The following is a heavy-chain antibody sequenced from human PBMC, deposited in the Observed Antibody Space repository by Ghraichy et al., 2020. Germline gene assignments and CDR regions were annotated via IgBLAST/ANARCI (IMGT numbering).Heavy chain of an antibody. CDR2: ISAYNGNT. D-gene: IGHD4-23*01. V-gene: IGHV1-18*01. Sequence: ASVKVSCKASGYTFTSYGISWVRQAPGQGLEWMGWISAYNGNTNYAQKLQGRVTMTTDTSTSTAYMELRSLRSDDTAVYYCARDVTVVTPSYFDYWGQGTLVTVSS. J-gene: IGHJ4*02. CDR1: GYTFTSYG. CDR3: ARDVTVVTPSYFDY.